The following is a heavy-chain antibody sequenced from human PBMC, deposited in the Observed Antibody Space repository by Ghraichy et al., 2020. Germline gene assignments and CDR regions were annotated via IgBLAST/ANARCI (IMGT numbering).Heavy chain of an antibody. J-gene: IGHJ6*02. D-gene: IGHD3-22*01. V-gene: IGHV4-4*02. Sequence: SETLSLTCAVSGGSISSSNWWSWVRQPPGKGLEWIGEIYHSGSTNYNPSLKSRVTISVDKSKNQFSLKLSSVTAADTAVYYCARETYYDSSGYYYHYYYGMDVWGQGTTVTVSS. CDR2: IYHSGST. CDR3: ARETYYDSSGYYYHYYYGMDV. CDR1: GGSISSSNW.